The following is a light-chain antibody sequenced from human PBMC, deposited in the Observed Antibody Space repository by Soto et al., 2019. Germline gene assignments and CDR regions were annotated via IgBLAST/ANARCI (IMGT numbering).Light chain of an antibody. Sequence: EIVLTQSPATLSLSPGERATLSCRASQSVSSYLAWYQQKPGQAPRLLIYDASNRATGIPARFSGSGSGTDFTLTISSLEPEDFAVYYCQLRSNWPPYTFGQGTKLDIK. CDR3: QLRSNWPPYT. V-gene: IGKV3-11*01. CDR2: DAS. CDR1: QSVSSY. J-gene: IGKJ2*01.